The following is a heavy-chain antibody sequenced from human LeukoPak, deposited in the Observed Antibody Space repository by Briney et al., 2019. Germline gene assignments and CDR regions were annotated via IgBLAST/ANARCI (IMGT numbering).Heavy chain of an antibody. J-gene: IGHJ4*02. Sequence: GESLKISCKASGYSFSEYWIAWVRQMPGKGLEWMGIVYPGDSDTRYSPSFQGQVTISADQSTSTASLQWSSLKASDTAMYYCARRAVSRVLSTVDAFDYWAQGTLVTVSS. D-gene: IGHD4-17*01. V-gene: IGHV5-51*01. CDR2: VYPGDSDT. CDR1: GYSFSEYW. CDR3: ARRAVSRVLSTVDAFDY.